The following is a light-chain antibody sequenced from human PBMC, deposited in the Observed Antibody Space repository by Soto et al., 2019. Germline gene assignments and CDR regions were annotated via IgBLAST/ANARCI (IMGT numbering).Light chain of an antibody. Sequence: ELVWTQSPGTLLLSPGEKPTLSCRASQSFSSNSLAWYQQKPGQAPRLLIYGASSRATGIPDRFSGSGSGTDFTLTISRLEPEDFAVYHCQQYGSSPLTFGGGTKVEIK. J-gene: IGKJ4*01. CDR2: GAS. CDR1: QSFSSNS. CDR3: QQYGSSPLT. V-gene: IGKV3-20*01.